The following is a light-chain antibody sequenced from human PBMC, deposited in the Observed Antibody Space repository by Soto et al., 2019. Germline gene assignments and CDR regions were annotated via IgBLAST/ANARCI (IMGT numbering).Light chain of an antibody. CDR3: SSYTTSGTRDVV. V-gene: IGLV2-14*01. CDR2: DVS. J-gene: IGLJ2*01. CDR1: SSDVGGYNY. Sequence: QSALTQPASVSGSPGQSITISCTGTSSDVGGYNYVSWYQQHPGKAPKLMIYDVSNRPSGVSNRFSGSKSGNTASLTISGLQPEDEADYYCSSYTTSGTRDVVFGGGTQLTVL.